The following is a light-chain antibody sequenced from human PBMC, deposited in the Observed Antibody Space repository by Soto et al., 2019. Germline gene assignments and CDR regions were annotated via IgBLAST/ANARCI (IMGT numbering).Light chain of an antibody. Sequence: EILLTHSPGTLSLSPGGRATLSRRASQSVSSYLAWYQQKPGQAPRLVIYDASTRATGIPARFSGSGSGTDFTLSISSLEPEDFAVYYCQQRSNWPSITFGQGTRLE. CDR2: DAS. CDR3: QQRSNWPSIT. V-gene: IGKV3-11*01. CDR1: QSVSSY. J-gene: IGKJ5*01.